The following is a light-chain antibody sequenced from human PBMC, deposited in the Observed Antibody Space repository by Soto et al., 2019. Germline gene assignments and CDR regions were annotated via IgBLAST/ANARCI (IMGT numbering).Light chain of an antibody. CDR3: LQDNDWPLST. Sequence: EIKLTQSPSTLSVSPGERATLHCRASQSVSTNLAWYQQKLGQAPRVLIYGSSSRATGVPARFSGSGSGTEFTLTISSLQSEDSGIYYCLQDNDWPLSTFGQGTRLEIK. CDR1: QSVSTN. CDR2: GSS. J-gene: IGKJ5*01. V-gene: IGKV3-15*01.